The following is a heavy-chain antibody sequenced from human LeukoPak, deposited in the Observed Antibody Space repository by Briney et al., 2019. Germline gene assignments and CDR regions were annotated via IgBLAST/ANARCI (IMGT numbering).Heavy chain of an antibody. CDR3: ARDPPRAAWVFDY. V-gene: IGHV3-48*04. Sequence: GGSLRLSCPASGFSFNDYGMNWVRQAPGQGLEWVAYISSSSNTIYYADSVKGRFTVSRDNAKNSLYLQMTSLRAADTAVYYCARDPPRAAWVFDYWGQGTLVSVSS. D-gene: IGHD6-25*01. CDR2: ISSSSNTI. J-gene: IGHJ4*02. CDR1: GFSFNDYG.